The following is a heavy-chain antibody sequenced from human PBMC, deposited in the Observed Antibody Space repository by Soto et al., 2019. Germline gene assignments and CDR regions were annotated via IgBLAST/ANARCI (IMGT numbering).Heavy chain of an antibody. CDR2: ISGSGGST. J-gene: IGHJ3*02. D-gene: IGHD3-10*01. Sequence: EVQLLESGGGLVQQGGSLRLSCAASGFTFSSYAMSWVRQAPGKGLEWVSGISGSGGSTYYADSVKGRFTISRDNSKNTLYLQMNSLRAEDTAVYYCAKGEQVLLWFGELFPYDAFDIWGQGTMVTVSS. CDR3: AKGEQVLLWFGELFPYDAFDI. V-gene: IGHV3-23*01. CDR1: GFTFSSYA.